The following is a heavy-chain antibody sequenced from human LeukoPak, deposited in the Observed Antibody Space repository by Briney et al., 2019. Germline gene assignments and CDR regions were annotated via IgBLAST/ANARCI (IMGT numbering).Heavy chain of an antibody. V-gene: IGHV3-23*01. J-gene: IGHJ4*02. CDR3: AKDPHGIKVAGGYYFDY. CDR2: ISGSGGST. Sequence: GGSLRLSCAASGFTFSSYAMSWVRQAPGKGLEWVSAISGSGGSTYYADSVKGRFTISRDNSKNTLYLQMNSLRAEDTAVYYCAKDPHGIKVAGGYYFDYWGQGTLVTVSS. CDR1: GFTFSSYA. D-gene: IGHD6-19*01.